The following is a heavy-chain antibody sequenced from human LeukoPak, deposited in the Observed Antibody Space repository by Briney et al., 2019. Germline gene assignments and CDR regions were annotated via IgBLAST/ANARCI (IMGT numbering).Heavy chain of an antibody. CDR2: VTCSGTT. CDR1: GFTLGNYA. CDR3: AKDRRYYYGSGSSLDF. D-gene: IGHD3-10*01. J-gene: IGHJ4*02. V-gene: IGHV3-23*01. Sequence: GGSLRLSCVASGFTLGNYAMSWVRQAPGKVLEWCSVVTCSGTTYYTDSLQRRFTVSRDNAKNTLFLQLNNLGADHTAIYYCAKDRRYYYGSGSSLDFWGQGTLVIVSS.